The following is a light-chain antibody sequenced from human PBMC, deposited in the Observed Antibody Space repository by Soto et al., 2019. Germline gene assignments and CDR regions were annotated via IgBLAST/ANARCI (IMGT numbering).Light chain of an antibody. CDR2: DVT. J-gene: IGLJ2*01. V-gene: IGLV2-11*01. Sequence: QSALTQPRSVSWSPGQSVTISCTGTSSDVGGYNYVSWYQQHPGKAPKLMIYDVTKRPSGVPDRFSGSKSGNTASLTISGLQAEDEADYYCCSYAGTYTFEVFGGGTQLTVL. CDR3: CSYAGTYTFEV. CDR1: SSDVGGYNY.